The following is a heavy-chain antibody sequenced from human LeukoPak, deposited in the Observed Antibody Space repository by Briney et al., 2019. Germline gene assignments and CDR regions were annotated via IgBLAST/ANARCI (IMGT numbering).Heavy chain of an antibody. J-gene: IGHJ6*03. D-gene: IGHD3-22*01. CDR2: IRYDGSNK. CDR1: GFTFSSYG. CDR3: ARDRFDDSNGYYYHYYYYMDV. V-gene: IGHV3-30*02. Sequence: GGSLRLSCAASGFTFSSYGMHWVCQAPGKGLEWVAFIRYDGSNKYYADSVKGRFTISRDNSKNTLYLQMNSLRAEDTAVYYCARDRFDDSNGYYYHYYYYMDVWGKGTTVTVSS.